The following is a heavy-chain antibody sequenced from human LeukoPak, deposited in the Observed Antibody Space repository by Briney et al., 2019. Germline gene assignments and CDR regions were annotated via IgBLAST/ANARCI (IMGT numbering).Heavy chain of an antibody. CDR1: GFTFSGYS. CDR3: ARGLGYCSSTSCYDLLTDY. Sequence: GGSLRLSCAASGFTFSGYSMNWVRQAPGKGLEWVSSISSSSSYIYYADSVKGRFTISRDNAKNSLYLQMNSLRAEDTAVYYCARGLGYCSSTSCYDLLTDYWGQGTLVTVSS. J-gene: IGHJ4*02. CDR2: ISSSSSYI. V-gene: IGHV3-21*01. D-gene: IGHD2-2*01.